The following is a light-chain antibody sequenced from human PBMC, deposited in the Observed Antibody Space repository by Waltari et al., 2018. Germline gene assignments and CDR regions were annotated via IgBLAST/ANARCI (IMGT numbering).Light chain of an antibody. CDR2: EGS. CDR1: STGVGSYNL. V-gene: IGLV2-23*01. Sequence: QSALTQPAPVSGSPGQSITTSCTRPSTGVGSYNLATWYHQHPGKAPKLRIYEGSKRPSGVSNRFSGSKSGNTASLTISGLQAEDEADYYCCSYAGAVFGGGTKLTIL. CDR3: CSYAGAV. J-gene: IGLJ3*02.